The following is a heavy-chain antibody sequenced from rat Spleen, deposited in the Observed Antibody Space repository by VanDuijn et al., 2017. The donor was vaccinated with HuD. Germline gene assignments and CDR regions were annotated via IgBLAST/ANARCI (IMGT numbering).Heavy chain of an antibody. CDR2: ISYDGSST. V-gene: IGHV5-22*01. CDR3: ATHNYGGYG. J-gene: IGHJ2*01. Sequence: EVQLVESGGGLVQPGRSMKLSCAASGFSFSNYDVAWVRQAPRKGLEWVASISYDGSSTYYGDSVRGRFIISRDNAKSTLYLQMDSLRSEDTATYYCATHNYGGYGWGQGVMVTVSS. D-gene: IGHD1-11*01. CDR1: GFSFSNYD.